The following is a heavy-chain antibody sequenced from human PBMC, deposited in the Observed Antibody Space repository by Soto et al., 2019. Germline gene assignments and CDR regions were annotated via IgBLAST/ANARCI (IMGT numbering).Heavy chain of an antibody. CDR2: IIPIFGTA. Sequence: SLKVSCKASGGTFSSYAISWVQQAPGQGLEWMGGIIPIFGTANYAQKFQGRVTITADESTSTAYMELSSLRSEDTAVYYCARFAYYYDSSGPFDPWGQGXLDTVSS. D-gene: IGHD3-22*01. CDR3: ARFAYYYDSSGPFDP. J-gene: IGHJ5*02. CDR1: GGTFSSYA. V-gene: IGHV1-69*13.